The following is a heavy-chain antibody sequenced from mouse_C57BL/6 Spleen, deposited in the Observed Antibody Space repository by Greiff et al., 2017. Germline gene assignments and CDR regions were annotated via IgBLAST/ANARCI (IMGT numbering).Heavy chain of an antibody. J-gene: IGHJ1*03. D-gene: IGHD2-4*01. CDR3: ARFHIYYEYDEGNWYFDV. CDR2: INPSNGGT. V-gene: IGHV1-53*01. CDR1: GYTFTSYW. Sequence: QVQLQQPGTELVKPGASVKLSCKASGYTFTSYWMHWVKQRPGQGLEWIGNINPSNGGTNYNEKFKSKATLTVDKSSSTAYMQLSSLTSEDSAVYYCARFHIYYEYDEGNWYFDVWGTGTTVTVSS.